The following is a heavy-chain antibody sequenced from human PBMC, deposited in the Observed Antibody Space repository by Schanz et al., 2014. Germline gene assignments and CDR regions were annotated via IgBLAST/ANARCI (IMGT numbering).Heavy chain of an antibody. CDR1: GFTLNNAW. V-gene: IGHV3-15*01. J-gene: IGHJ4*02. Sequence: EVQLVESGGGLVKPGGSLRLSCATSGFTLNNAWMNWVRQAPGKGLQWVASIKSKTDGGTRDYAAPVKGRFTISTDDSKNTVYLQMNSLQTEDTAVYYCAADLWFGAVWGVWWGQGTLVTVSS. D-gene: IGHD3-10*01. CDR2: IKSKTDGGTR. CDR3: AADLWFGAVWGVW.